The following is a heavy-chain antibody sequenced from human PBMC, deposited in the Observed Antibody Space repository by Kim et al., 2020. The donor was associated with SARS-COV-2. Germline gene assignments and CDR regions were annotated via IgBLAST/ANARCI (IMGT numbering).Heavy chain of an antibody. CDR3: ARLQSDCADYSVCSGKGYFDH. CDR1: GFTVSHNY. D-gene: IGHD2-21*01. V-gene: IGHV3-66*02. J-gene: IGHJ4*02. Sequence: GGSLRLSCAVSGFTVSHNYMSWVRQAPGKGPECVAVVYNDGTTYYADSVRGRVTISRDLSKNFLYLQMSSLRIEDTAVYYCARLQSDCADYSVCSGKGYFDHWGQGILITVSS. CDR2: VYNDGTT.